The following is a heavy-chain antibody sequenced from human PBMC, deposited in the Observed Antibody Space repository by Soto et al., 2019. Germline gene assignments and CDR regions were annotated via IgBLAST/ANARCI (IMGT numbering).Heavy chain of an antibody. Sequence: GQSLEISCKGSGYSFTSYWISWVRQMPGKGLEWMGRIDPSDSYTNYSPSFQGHVTISADKSISTAYLQWSSLKASDTAMYYCARRDIVVVPAARSHYYGMDVWGQGTTVTVSS. CDR1: GYSFTSYW. CDR3: ARRDIVVVPAARSHYYGMDV. V-gene: IGHV5-10-1*01. CDR2: IDPSDSYT. J-gene: IGHJ6*02. D-gene: IGHD2-2*01.